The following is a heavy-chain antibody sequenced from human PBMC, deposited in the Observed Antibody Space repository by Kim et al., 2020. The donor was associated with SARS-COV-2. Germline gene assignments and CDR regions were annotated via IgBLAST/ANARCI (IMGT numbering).Heavy chain of an antibody. CDR3: ARGNRIGAFDP. CDR1: GGSFSGYY. CDR2: INHSGST. V-gene: IGHV4-34*01. J-gene: IGHJ5*02. Sequence: SETLSLTCAVYGGSFSGYYWSWIRQPPGKGLEWIGEINHSGSTNYNPSLKSRVTISVDTSKNQFSLKLSSVTAADTAVYYCARGNRIGAFDPWGQGTLVT.